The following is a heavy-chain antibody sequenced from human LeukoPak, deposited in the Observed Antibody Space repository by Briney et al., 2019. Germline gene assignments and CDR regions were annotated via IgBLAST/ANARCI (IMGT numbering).Heavy chain of an antibody. CDR2: ISGSGGST. CDR3: ARELAVGGTWFDP. J-gene: IGHJ5*02. CDR1: GFTFSSYA. D-gene: IGHD6-19*01. V-gene: IGHV3-23*01. Sequence: GGSLRLSCAASGFTFSSYAMSWVRQAPGKGLEWVSAISGSGGSTYYADSVKGRFTMSRDNAKNSLYLQMTSLRAEDTAVYYCARELAVGGTWFDPWGQGTLVTVSS.